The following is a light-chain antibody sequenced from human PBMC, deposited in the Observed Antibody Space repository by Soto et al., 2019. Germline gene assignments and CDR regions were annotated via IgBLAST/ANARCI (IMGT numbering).Light chain of an antibody. CDR2: KAS. Sequence: DIQMTQSPSTLSASVGDRVTITCRASQSISSWLAWYQQKPGKAPKLLIYKASSLESGVPSRFSGSGSGTAFTLTISSLQPDDFATYYCQQYNSYSVWTFGQGTKLEIK. J-gene: IGKJ2*02. CDR3: QQYNSYSVWT. CDR1: QSISSW. V-gene: IGKV1-5*03.